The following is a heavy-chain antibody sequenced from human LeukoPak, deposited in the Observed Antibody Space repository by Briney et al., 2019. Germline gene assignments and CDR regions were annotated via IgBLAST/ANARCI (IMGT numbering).Heavy chain of an antibody. Sequence: PGGSLRLSCAAPGFSFSDYYMNWIRQAPGKGLEWVSYITTSSRYTNYADSVKGRFTISRDNAKNSLYLQMNSLRAEDTAVYFCARSMRDVYNPPDYWGQGTLVTVSS. J-gene: IGHJ4*02. D-gene: IGHD5-24*01. V-gene: IGHV3-11*03. CDR2: ITTSSRYT. CDR1: GFSFSDYY. CDR3: ARSMRDVYNPPDY.